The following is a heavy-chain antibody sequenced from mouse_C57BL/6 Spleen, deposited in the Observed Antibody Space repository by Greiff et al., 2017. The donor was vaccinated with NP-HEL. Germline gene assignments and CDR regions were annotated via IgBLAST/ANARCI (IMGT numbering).Heavy chain of an antibody. J-gene: IGHJ3*01. CDR2: IYPGDGDT. CDR1: GYAFSSYW. D-gene: IGHD2-5*01. CDR3: ASAYYSNYVDAY. Sequence: VQLQQSGAELVKPGASVKISCKASGYAFSSYWMNWVKQRPGKGLEWIGQIYPGDGDTNYNGKFKGKATLTADKSSSTAYMQLSSLTSEDSAVYCCASAYYSNYVDAYWGQGTLVTVSA. V-gene: IGHV1-80*01.